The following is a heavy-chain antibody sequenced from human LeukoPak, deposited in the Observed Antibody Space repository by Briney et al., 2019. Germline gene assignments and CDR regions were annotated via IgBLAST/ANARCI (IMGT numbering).Heavy chain of an antibody. V-gene: IGHV1-24*01. CDR2: FGPEDGET. CDR1: GYTLTELS. D-gene: IGHD1-1*01. CDR3: ATAPDLYRFKNEAPFDY. J-gene: IGHJ4*02. Sequence: ASVKVSCKVSGYTLTELSMHWVRQAPGKGLEWMGGFGPEDGETIYAQKFQGRVTMTEDTSTDTAYMELSSLRSEDTAVYYCATAPDLYRFKNEAPFDYWGQGTLVTVSS.